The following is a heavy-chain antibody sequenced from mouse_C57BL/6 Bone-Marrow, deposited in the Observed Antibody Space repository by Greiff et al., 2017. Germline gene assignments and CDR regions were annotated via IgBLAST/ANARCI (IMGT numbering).Heavy chain of an antibody. CDR2: ISSGSSTI. Sequence: EVKLVESGGGLVKPGGSLKLSCAASGFTFSDYGMHWVRQAPEKGLEWVAYISSGSSTIYYADTVKGRFTLSRDNAKNTLFLQITSLRSEDTAMYYCARSLAWFAYWGQGTLVTVSA. CDR3: ARSLAWFAY. J-gene: IGHJ3*01. D-gene: IGHD6-2*01. CDR1: GFTFSDYG. V-gene: IGHV5-17*01.